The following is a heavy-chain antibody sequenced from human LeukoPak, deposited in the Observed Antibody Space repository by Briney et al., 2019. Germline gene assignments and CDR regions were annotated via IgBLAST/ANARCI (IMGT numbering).Heavy chain of an antibody. J-gene: IGHJ4*02. CDR1: GFTFSSYS. D-gene: IGHD5-24*01. CDR2: ISSSSSYI. Sequence: GGSLRLSCAASGFTFSSYSMNWVRQAPGKGLEWVSSISSSSSYIYYADSVKGRFTISRDNAKNSLYLQMNSLRAEDTAVYYCARPRRRDGHTSGEIDYWGQGTLVTVSS. CDR3: ARPRRRDGHTSGEIDY. V-gene: IGHV3-21*01.